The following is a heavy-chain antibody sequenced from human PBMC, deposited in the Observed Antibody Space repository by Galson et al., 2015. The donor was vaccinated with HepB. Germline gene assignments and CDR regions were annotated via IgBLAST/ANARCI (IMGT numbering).Heavy chain of an antibody. CDR1: GYTFTGYY. D-gene: IGHD6-19*01. CDR3: AGSQWLRTSDSSGWYRIMAY. CDR2: INPNSGGT. Sequence: SVKVSCKASGYTFTGYYMHWVRQAPGQGLEWMGWINPNSGGTNYAQKFQGRVTMTRDTSISTAYMELSRLRSDDTAVYYCAGSQWLRTSDSSGWYRIMAYWGQGTLVTVSS. J-gene: IGHJ4*02. V-gene: IGHV1-2*02.